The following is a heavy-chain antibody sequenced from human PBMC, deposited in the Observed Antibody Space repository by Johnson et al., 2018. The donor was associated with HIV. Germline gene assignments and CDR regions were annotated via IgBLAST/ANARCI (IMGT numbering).Heavy chain of an antibody. CDR2: INWNGGTK. Sequence: VQLVESGGGVVQPGGSLRLSCAVSGFTFNDHGMSWVRQAPGKGLEWVSGINWNGGTKDYADSVKGRFTMSRDNAKKSLYLQMNSLRAEDTAVYYWAGEEGTDILTRCDAFDIWGQGTMVTVSS. CDR1: GFTFNDHG. J-gene: IGHJ3*02. V-gene: IGHV3-20*04. CDR3: AGEEGTDILTRCDAFDI. D-gene: IGHD3-9*01.